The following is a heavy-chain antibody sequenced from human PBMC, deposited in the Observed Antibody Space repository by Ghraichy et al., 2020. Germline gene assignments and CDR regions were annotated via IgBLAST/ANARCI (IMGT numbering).Heavy chain of an antibody. J-gene: IGHJ4*02. CDR1: GGSISSTSYY. D-gene: IGHD2-15*01. CDR2: IYYSGST. CDR3: VRHRSPRDYFVY. Sequence: SETLSLTCTVSGGSISSTSYYWGWIRQPPGKGLEWIGSIYYSGSTYYNPSLKSRVTISVDTSKNQFSLKLTSVTAADTAVYYCVRHRSPRDYFVYWGQGTLVTVSS. V-gene: IGHV4-39*01.